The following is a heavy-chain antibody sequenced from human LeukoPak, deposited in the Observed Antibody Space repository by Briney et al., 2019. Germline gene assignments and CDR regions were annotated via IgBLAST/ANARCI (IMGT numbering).Heavy chain of an antibody. V-gene: IGHV1-18*01. CDR2: ISAYNGNT. D-gene: IGHD3-9*01. Sequence: GASVKVSCKASGYTVTSYGISWVRQAPGQGLEWMGWISAYNGNTNYAQKLQGRVTMTTDTSTSTAYMELRSLRSDDTAVYYCARDLYYDILTGYYNYYYYGMDVWGQGTTVTVSS. J-gene: IGHJ6*02. CDR1: GYTVTSYG. CDR3: ARDLYYDILTGYYNYYYYGMDV.